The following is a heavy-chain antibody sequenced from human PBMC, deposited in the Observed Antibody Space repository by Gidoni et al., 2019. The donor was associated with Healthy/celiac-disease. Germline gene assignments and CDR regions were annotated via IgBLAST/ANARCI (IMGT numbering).Heavy chain of an antibody. CDR2: INSDGSST. Sequence: GLVWVSRINSDGSSTSYADSVKGRFTISRDNAKNTLYLQMNSLRAEDTAVYYCARDHRGDGDYPGSYYFDYWGQGTLVTVSS. D-gene: IGHD4-17*01. CDR3: ARDHRGDGDYPGSYYFDY. J-gene: IGHJ4*02. V-gene: IGHV3-74*01.